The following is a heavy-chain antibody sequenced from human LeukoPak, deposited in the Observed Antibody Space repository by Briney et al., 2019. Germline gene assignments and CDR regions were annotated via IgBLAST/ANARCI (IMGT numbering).Heavy chain of an antibody. J-gene: IGHJ4*02. Sequence: QPGGSLRLSCAASKFTFSSYSMNWVRQAPGKGLEGVSYISSGSSTIYYADSVKGRFTISRDNAKNSLYLQMNSLRDEDTAVYYCARGFYGSGSYLFDYWGQGTLVTVSS. CDR1: KFTFSSYS. CDR3: ARGFYGSGSYLFDY. D-gene: IGHD3-10*01. V-gene: IGHV3-48*02. CDR2: ISSGSSTI.